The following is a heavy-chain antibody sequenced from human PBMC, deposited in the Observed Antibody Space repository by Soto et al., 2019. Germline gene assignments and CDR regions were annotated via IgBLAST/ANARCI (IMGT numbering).Heavy chain of an antibody. J-gene: IGHJ6*02. CDR2: IWYDGSNK. D-gene: IGHD3-3*01. Sequence: GGSLRLSCAASGFTFSSYGMHWVRQAPGKGLEWVAVIWYDGSNKYYADSVKGRFTISRDNSKNTLYLQMNSLRAEDTAVYYCARGGITIFGVAPYGMDVCGQGTTVTVSS. V-gene: IGHV3-33*01. CDR3: ARGGITIFGVAPYGMDV. CDR1: GFTFSSYG.